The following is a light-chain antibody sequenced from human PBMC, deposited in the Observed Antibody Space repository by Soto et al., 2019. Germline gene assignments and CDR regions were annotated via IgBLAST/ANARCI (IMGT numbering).Light chain of an antibody. CDR1: QSVNSN. Sequence: ETVMTQSPATLSVSPGERATLSCRASQSVNSNLAWYQQKPGQAPRLLIYGASTRATGIPVRFSGSGSGTEFTLTISSLQSEDSAVYYCQQYTYWPWTLGQGTKVDIK. CDR2: GAS. J-gene: IGKJ1*01. V-gene: IGKV3-15*01. CDR3: QQYTYWPWT.